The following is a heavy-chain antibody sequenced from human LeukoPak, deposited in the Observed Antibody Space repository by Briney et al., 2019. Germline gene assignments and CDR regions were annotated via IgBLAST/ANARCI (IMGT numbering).Heavy chain of an antibody. CDR2: INPNSGGT. J-gene: IGHJ6*03. Sequence: ASVKVSCKASGYTFTGYYIHWVRQAPGQGLEWMGWINPNSGGTNYAQKFQGRVTMTRDTSISTAYMEPSRLRSDDTAVYYCARREESYSLYYYYYYMDVWGKGATVTVSS. CDR3: ARREESYSLYYYYYYMDV. D-gene: IGHD3-10*01. CDR1: GYTFTGYY. V-gene: IGHV1-2*02.